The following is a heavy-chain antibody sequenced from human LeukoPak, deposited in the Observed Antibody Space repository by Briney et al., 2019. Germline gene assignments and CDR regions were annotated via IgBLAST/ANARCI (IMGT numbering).Heavy chain of an antibody. CDR1: GFIFSTYG. Sequence: PGGSLRLSCVASGFIFSTYGLHWVRQSPGRGLEWVAVIWYDGSQRYYADSVKGRFTISRDNSKNTLYMQMNSLRAEDTAVYYCARDRLRIHSDPYGMDVWGQGTTVTVSS. CDR3: ARDRLRIHSDPYGMDV. D-gene: IGHD3-3*01. J-gene: IGHJ6*02. V-gene: IGHV3-33*01. CDR2: IWYDGSQR.